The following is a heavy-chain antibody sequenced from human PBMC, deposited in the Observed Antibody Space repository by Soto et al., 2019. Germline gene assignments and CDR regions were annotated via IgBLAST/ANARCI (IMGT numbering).Heavy chain of an antibody. CDR2: INPSGGST. D-gene: IGHD4-17*01. J-gene: IGHJ4*02. V-gene: IGHV1-46*01. CDR1: GYTFTSYY. CDR3: ARVSYGDYVDY. Sequence: ASVKVSCKASGYTFTSYYMHWVRQASGQGLEWMGIINPSGGSTSYAQKFQGRVTMTRDTSTSTVYMELSSLRSEDTAVYYCARVSYGDYVDYWGQGTLVTVSS.